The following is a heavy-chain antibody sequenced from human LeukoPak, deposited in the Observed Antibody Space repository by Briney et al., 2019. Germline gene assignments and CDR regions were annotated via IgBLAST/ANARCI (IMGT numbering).Heavy chain of an antibody. CDR1: GGTFSSYA. V-gene: IGHV1-69*01. CDR2: IIPIFGTA. J-gene: IGHJ4*02. Sequence: GASVKVSCKASGGTFSSYAISWVRQAPGQGLEWMGGIIPIFGTANYAQKFQGRVTITADESTSTAYMELSSLRSEDTAVYYCARDGGYYYDSSGYDTSFDYWGQGTLVTVSS. CDR3: ARDGGYYYDSSGYDTSFDY. D-gene: IGHD3-22*01.